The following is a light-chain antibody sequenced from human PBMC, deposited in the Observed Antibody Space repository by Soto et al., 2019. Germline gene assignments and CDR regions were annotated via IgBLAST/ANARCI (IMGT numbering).Light chain of an antibody. V-gene: IGKV3-11*01. CDR3: QQSSNSIT. J-gene: IGKJ5*01. CDR2: DAS. Sequence: EIVFTQSPATLSFSPWERATLSCRASQSVGSHLAWFQQRPGQAPRLLIYDASNRATGIPARFSGSGSGADFTLTISSLETEDFAVYYCQQSSNSITFGQGTRLEI. CDR1: QSVGSH.